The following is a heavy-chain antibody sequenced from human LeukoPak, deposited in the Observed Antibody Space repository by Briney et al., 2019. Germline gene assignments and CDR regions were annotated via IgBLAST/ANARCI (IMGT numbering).Heavy chain of an antibody. CDR3: AYSSGWYPGS. CDR2: IYHSGST. CDR1: GGSISSSNW. D-gene: IGHD6-19*01. V-gene: IGHV4-4*02. Sequence: PAETVTLTCAVSGGSISSSNWWSWVRQPPGKGLEWIGEIYHSGSTNYNPSLKSRVTISVDKSKNQFSLKLSSVTAADTAVYYCAYSSGWYPGSWGQGTLVTVSS. J-gene: IGHJ5*02.